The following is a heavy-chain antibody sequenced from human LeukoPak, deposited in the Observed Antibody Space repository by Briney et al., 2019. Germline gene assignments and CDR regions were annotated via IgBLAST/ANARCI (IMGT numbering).Heavy chain of an antibody. Sequence: GASVKVSCKASGYTFINYAIHWVRQAPGQRLEWMGWIDAGNGNAKYSQKFQGRVTITRDTSASTAYMELSSLRSEDTAVYYCARGWEAQTFLFDYWGQGTLVTVSS. CDR2: IDAGNGNA. J-gene: IGHJ4*02. CDR3: ARGWEAQTFLFDY. V-gene: IGHV1-3*01. D-gene: IGHD1-26*01. CDR1: GYTFINYA.